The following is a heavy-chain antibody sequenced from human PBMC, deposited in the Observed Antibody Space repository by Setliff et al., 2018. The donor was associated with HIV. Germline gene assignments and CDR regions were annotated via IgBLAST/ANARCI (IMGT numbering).Heavy chain of an antibody. V-gene: IGHV1-8*02. CDR2: MNPNSGNT. J-gene: IGHJ4*02. Sequence: ASVKVSCKASGYTFTSYDINWVRQATGQGLEWMGWMNPNSGNTGYAQKFQGRVTMTRNTSISTAYMELSSLRSDDTAVYYCAREQGDYYGSGSYDYWGQGTLVTVSS. CDR3: AREQGDYYGSGSYDY. CDR1: GYTFTSYD. D-gene: IGHD3-10*01.